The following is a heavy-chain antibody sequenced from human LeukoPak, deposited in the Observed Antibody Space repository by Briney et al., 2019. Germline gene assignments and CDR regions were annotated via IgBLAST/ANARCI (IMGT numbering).Heavy chain of an antibody. J-gene: IGHJ4*02. CDR3: ARDLGGDSYGSKYFDY. D-gene: IGHD5-18*01. CDR2: ISSSSSYI. V-gene: IGHV3-21*01. Sequence: PGGSLRLSCAASGFTFNTYTMNWVRQAPGKGLEWVSSISSSSSYIYYADSVEGRFTISRDNAKNSLYLQMNSLRAEDTAVYYCARDLGGDSYGSKYFDYWGQGTLVTVSS. CDR1: GFTFNTYT.